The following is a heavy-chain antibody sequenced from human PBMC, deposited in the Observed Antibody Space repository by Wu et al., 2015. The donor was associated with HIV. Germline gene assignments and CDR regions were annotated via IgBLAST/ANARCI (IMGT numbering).Heavy chain of an antibody. J-gene: IGHJ6*03. CDR2: IIPFIDTP. Sequence: QVHLVQSGAEVKKPGSSVKVSCKASGGTFGKYGISWLRQAPGQGPEWVGGIIPFIDTPNHAEKFQGRLTITADKITNTAYMELSNLRFEDTAVYFCARTWMQQIYYYHYMDVWGKGTTVTVSS. D-gene: IGHD5-12*01. CDR3: ARTWMQQIYYYHYMDV. CDR1: GGTFGKYG. V-gene: IGHV1-69*14.